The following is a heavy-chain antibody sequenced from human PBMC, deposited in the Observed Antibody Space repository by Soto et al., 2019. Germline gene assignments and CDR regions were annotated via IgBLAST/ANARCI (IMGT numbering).Heavy chain of an antibody. V-gene: IGHV1-18*04. CDR1: GYTFTNHG. J-gene: IGHJ5*02. D-gene: IGHD6-19*01. Sequence: QVHLVQSGAEVKKPGASVKVSCKASGYTFTNHGINWVRQAPGQGLEWMGWISAYNGDTKYAQKSQGRVTMTTDKSTIQAYRDLRSLRSDDTAVYYCAKDPSNTSGNRIWFDPWGQGTLVTVSS. CDR3: AKDPSNTSGNRIWFDP. CDR2: ISAYNGDT.